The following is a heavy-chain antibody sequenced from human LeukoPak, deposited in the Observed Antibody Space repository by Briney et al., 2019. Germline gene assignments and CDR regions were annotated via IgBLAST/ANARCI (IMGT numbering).Heavy chain of an antibody. CDR3: AKDEIDSLTGYYNY. D-gene: IGHD3-9*01. J-gene: IGHJ4*02. V-gene: IGHV3-23*01. CDR2: ISGSGGST. CDR1: GFTFSSYA. Sequence: GGSLRLSCAASGFTFSSYAMSWVRQAPGKGLEWVSAISGSGGSTYYADSVKGRFTISRDNSKNTLYLQMNSLRAEDTAVYYCAKDEIDSLTGYYNYWGQGTLVTVSS.